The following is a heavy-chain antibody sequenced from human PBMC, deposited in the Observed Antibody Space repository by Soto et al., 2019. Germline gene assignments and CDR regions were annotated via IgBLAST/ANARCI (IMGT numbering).Heavy chain of an antibody. Sequence: QVQLVQSGAEVKKPGTSVKVSCKASGYTFTTYDINWVRQAPGQGLEWMGWMTPHSGKTGYAPKFQGRVTITRDTSISTSHMELSSLRSEETAVYFCARGWEVPAATFDSWGQGTLVTVSS. CDR3: ARGWEVPAATFDS. CDR1: GYTFTTYD. V-gene: IGHV1-8*01. J-gene: IGHJ4*02. CDR2: MTPHSGKT. D-gene: IGHD2-2*01.